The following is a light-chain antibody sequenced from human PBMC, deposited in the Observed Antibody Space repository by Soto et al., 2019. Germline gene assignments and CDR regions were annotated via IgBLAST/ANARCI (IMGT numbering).Light chain of an antibody. Sequence: QSVVTQPASVSGSPGQSITISCTGTSSDVGCYNYVSWYQQHPDKAPKLLIFDVRSRPSGISNRFSGSKSGNTASLTISGLQAADGADYYCSSYTTSGALVFGGGTKLTVL. V-gene: IGLV2-14*03. J-gene: IGLJ3*02. CDR2: DVR. CDR1: SSDVGCYNY. CDR3: SSYTTSGALV.